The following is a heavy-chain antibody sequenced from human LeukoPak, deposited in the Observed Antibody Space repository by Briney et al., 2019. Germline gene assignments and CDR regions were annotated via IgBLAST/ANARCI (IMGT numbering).Heavy chain of an antibody. Sequence: PSETLSLTCTVSGDSISSGDYYWSWIRQPPGKGLEWIGYIYYSGSTSYNPSLKSRVTISVDTSKNQFSLKLSSVTAADTAVYYCAREEALGSGSFDYWGQGTLVTVSS. D-gene: IGHD1-26*01. CDR2: IYYSGST. CDR1: GDSISSGDYY. J-gene: IGHJ4*02. V-gene: IGHV4-61*08. CDR3: AREEALGSGSFDY.